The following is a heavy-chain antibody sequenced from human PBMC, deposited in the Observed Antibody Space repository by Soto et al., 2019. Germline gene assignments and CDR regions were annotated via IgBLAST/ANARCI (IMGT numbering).Heavy chain of an antibody. CDR1: GGSIRSGGYY. J-gene: IGHJ6*02. Sequence: SETLSLTCTVSGGSIRSGGYYWSWVRQNPRRGLEWIGNIYYSGNTYYNPSLKSRVTISVDTSKNQFSLKLSSVTAADTAVYYCARQRPTDGRWEFANYYGMDVWGQGTPVTVSS. CDR2: IYYSGNT. CDR3: ARQRPTDGRWEFANYYGMDV. V-gene: IGHV4-31*03. D-gene: IGHD1-26*01.